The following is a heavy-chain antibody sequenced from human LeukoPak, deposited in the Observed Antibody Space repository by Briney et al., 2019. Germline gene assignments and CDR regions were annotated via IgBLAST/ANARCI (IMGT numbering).Heavy chain of an antibody. J-gene: IGHJ6*03. CDR3: ATLVGDYYYYYYMDV. CDR2: IRDDGRDE. CDR1: GFSFNSYG. Sequence: PGGSLRLSCAASGFSFNSYGMHWVRQAPGKGLEWVAFIRDDGRDEYYADSVKGRFTISRDNSKNTLYLQMNSLRVEDTAFYYCATLVGDYYYYYYMDVWGKGTTVTVSS. V-gene: IGHV3-30*02. D-gene: IGHD6-6*01.